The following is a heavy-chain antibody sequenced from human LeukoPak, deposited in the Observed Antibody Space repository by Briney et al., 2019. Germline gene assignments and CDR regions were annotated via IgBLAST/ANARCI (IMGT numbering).Heavy chain of an antibody. CDR3: ASGPSGYNRSYYFDY. V-gene: IGHV4-34*01. D-gene: IGHD5-24*01. Sequence: SENLSRTGSGYGGSGSGMYWGWIGHAPGHGLEGSGKIKNSPSTNYTQSLKSRVTISVDTSKTHISLKLSSVTAADTAVYYCASGPSGYNRSYYFDYWGQGTLVTVSS. CDR1: GGSGSGMY. J-gene: IGHJ4*02. CDR2: IKNSPST.